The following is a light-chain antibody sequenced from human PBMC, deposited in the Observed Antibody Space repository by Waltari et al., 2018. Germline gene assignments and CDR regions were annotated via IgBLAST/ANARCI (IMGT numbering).Light chain of an antibody. CDR1: SSNIGNNY. Sequence: QSVLTQPPSVSAAPGQRVTISCSGGSSNIGNNYVSWYRQFPGTAPKLLIYENTERPSGIPGGFSGSKSGTSATLDITGLQAGDEADYYCGTWDSSLSVAVFGGGTHLTVL. CDR2: ENT. CDR3: GTWDSSLSVAV. J-gene: IGLJ7*01. V-gene: IGLV1-51*02.